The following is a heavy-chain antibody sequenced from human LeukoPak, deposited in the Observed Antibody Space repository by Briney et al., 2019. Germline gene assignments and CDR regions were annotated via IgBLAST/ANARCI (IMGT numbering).Heavy chain of an antibody. V-gene: IGHV1-2*06. J-gene: IGHJ6*02. Sequence: ASVKVSCKASGYTFTGYYMHWVRQAPGQGLEWMGRINPNSGGTNYAQKFQGRVTMTRDASISTAYMELSRLRSDDTAAYYCARGKKITVTAYGMDVWGQGTTVTVSS. D-gene: IGHD2-21*02. CDR2: INPNSGGT. CDR1: GYTFTGYY. CDR3: ARGKKITVTAYGMDV.